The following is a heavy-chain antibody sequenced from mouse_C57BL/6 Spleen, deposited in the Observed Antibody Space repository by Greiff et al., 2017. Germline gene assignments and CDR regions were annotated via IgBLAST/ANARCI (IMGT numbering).Heavy chain of an antibody. Sequence: VQLQQSGAELVRPGASVKLSCTASGFNIKDDYMHWVKQRPEQGLEWIGSIDPENGDTEYASKFQGKATITADTSSNTAYLQLSSLTSEDTAVYYCTTGSFAYWGQGTLVTVSA. V-gene: IGHV14-4*01. J-gene: IGHJ3*01. CDR2: IDPENGDT. CDR3: TTGSFAY. CDR1: GFNIKDDY.